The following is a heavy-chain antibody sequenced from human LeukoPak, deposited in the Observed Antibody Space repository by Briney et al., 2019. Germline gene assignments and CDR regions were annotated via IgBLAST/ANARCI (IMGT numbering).Heavy chain of an antibody. D-gene: IGHD3-10*01. Sequence: SVKVSCKASGGTFSSYAISWVRQAPGQGLEWMGGIIPILGTANYAQKFQGRVTITADESTSTAYMELSSLRSEDTAVYYCARGKVRGVIIEKGFYYYGMDVWGQGTTVTVSS. V-gene: IGHV1-69*13. CDR2: IIPILGTA. J-gene: IGHJ6*02. CDR1: GGTFSSYA. CDR3: ARGKVRGVIIEKGFYYYGMDV.